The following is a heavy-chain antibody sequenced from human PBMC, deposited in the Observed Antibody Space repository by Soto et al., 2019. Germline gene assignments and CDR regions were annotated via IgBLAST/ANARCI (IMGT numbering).Heavy chain of an antibody. J-gene: IGHJ6*02. V-gene: IGHV3-48*03. Sequence: QPGGSLRLSCAASGFTFSSYEMKWVCQAPGKGLEWVSYISGSGSNIYYPDSVKGRFTISRDNAKSSLYLQMNSLRAEDTAVYYCARARRGPLDVWGQGTTVTVS. CDR2: ISGSGSNI. CDR1: GFTFSSYE. CDR3: ARARRGPLDV. D-gene: IGHD5-12*01.